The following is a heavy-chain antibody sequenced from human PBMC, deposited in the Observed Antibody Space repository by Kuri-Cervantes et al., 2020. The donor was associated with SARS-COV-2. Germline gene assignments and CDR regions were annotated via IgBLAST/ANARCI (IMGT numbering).Heavy chain of an antibody. J-gene: IGHJ4*02. Sequence: GGSPRLSCAASVFTFSSYWMSWVRQAPGKGLEWVANIKQDGSEKYYVDSVKGRFTISRDNAKNSLYLQMNSLRAEDTAVYYCARGRFRDYWGQGTLVTVSS. CDR1: VFTFSSYW. D-gene: IGHD2-21*01. V-gene: IGHV3-7*01. CDR3: ARGRFRDY. CDR2: IKQDGSEK.